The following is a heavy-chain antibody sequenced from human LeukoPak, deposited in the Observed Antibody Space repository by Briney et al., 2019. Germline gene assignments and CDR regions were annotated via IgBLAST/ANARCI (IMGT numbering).Heavy chain of an antibody. CDR3: ARARTYSSGWWYYFDY. CDR1: GFTVSSNY. D-gene: IGHD6-19*01. V-gene: IGHV3-66*01. Sequence: EGSLRLSCAASGFTVSSNYMSWVRQAPGKGLEWVSILYSGSSTYYADSVKGRFTISRDTSRNTLYLQMNSLRAEDTAIYYCARARTYSSGWWYYFDYWGQGTLVTVSS. J-gene: IGHJ4*02. CDR2: LYSGSST.